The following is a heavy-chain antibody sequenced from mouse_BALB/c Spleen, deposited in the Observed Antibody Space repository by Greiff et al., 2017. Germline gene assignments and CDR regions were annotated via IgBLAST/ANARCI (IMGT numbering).Heavy chain of an antibody. CDR1: GFTFSSYG. CDR3: ARPPPTLDYARDN. Sequence: EVKVVESGGDLVKPGGSLKLSCAASGFTFSSYGMSWVRQTPDKRLEWVATISSGGSYTYYPDSVKGRFTISRDNAKNTLYLQMSSLKSEDTAMYTWARPPPTLDYARDNGVKEPQSPSPQ. D-gene: IGHD1-1*01. V-gene: IGHV5-6*01. J-gene: IGHJ4*01. CDR2: ISSGGSYT.